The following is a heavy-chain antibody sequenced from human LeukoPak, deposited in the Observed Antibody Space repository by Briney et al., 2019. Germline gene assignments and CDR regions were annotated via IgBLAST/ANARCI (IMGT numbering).Heavy chain of an antibody. CDR2: IYYSGST. CDR1: GGSISSGDYY. CDR3: ARVDPGYYYSY. V-gene: IGHV4-30-4*01. J-gene: IGHJ4*02. Sequence: TSQTLSLTCTVSGGSISSGDYYWSWIRQPPGKGLEWIGYIYYSGSTYYNPSLKSRVTISLDTSKNQFSLKLSSVTAADTAVYYCARVDPGYYYSYWGQGTLVTVSS. D-gene: IGHD3-10*01.